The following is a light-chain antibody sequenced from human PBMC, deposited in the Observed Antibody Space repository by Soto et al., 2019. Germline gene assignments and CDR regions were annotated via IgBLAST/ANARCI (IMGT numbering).Light chain of an antibody. CDR2: EVT. Sequence: SALTQPASVSGSPGRSITISCAGTRDDIVAYDYVSWYQQHPGNAPKLLVYEVTNRPSGVSDRFSGSSSGNTASLTISGLQAAYDADYYYHRDTNTSAVVFGGGP. V-gene: IGLV2-14*01. CDR3: HRDTNTSAVV. J-gene: IGLJ2*01. CDR1: RDDIVAYDY.